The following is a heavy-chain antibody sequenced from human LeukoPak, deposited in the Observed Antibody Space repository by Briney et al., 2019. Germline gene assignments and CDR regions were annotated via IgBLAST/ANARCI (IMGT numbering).Heavy chain of an antibody. CDR1: VYTFTVYY. V-gene: IGHV1-2*02. D-gene: IGHD6-19*01. Sequence: ASVKVSCKASVYTFTVYYMHWVRHAPGQGLGWMGWINPNSGGTNYAQKSHGRVTMTRDTSISTAYMVRSRLRSDDTAVYYCASVAVAGTGYWGQGTLVTVSS. CDR2: INPNSGGT. J-gene: IGHJ4*02. CDR3: ASVAVAGTGY.